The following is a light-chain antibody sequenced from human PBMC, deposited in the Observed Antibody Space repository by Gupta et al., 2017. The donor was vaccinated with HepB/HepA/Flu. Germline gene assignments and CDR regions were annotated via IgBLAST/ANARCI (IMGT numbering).Light chain of an antibody. J-gene: IGKJ1*01. CDR1: QSVSSSY. Sequence: ELVFTPSPGPLSLSPGESATLSCRASQSVSSSYLAWYQQKPGQAPRLLIYGASSRATGIPDRFRGSGSGTDFTRTISRLEPEDFAVDYCQQYGSATPWTFGQGTKVEIK. CDR3: QQYGSATPWT. CDR2: GAS. V-gene: IGKV3-20*01.